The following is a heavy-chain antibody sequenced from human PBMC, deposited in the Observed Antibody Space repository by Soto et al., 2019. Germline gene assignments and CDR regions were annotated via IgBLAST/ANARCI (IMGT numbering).Heavy chain of an antibody. D-gene: IGHD4-4*01. J-gene: IGHJ6*02. V-gene: IGHV1-69*01. Sequence: KVSCKASGGTCSSYAINWVRKAPVQGLEWMVGLFPIFGTANYAQKFQGRVTITADESTSTAYMELSSLRSEDTPVYYCARGPVTTYCRYYDYYRLDFWGQATTVTVSS. CDR1: GGTCSSYA. CDR2: LFPIFGTA. CDR3: ARGPVTTYCRYYDYYRLDF.